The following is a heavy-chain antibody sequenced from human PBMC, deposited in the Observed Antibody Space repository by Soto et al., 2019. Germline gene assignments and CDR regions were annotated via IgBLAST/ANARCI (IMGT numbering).Heavy chain of an antibody. CDR1: GFTFSSYG. Sequence: GGSLRLSCAASGFTFSSYGMHWVRQAPGKWLEWVAVISYDGSNKYYADSVKGRFTISRDNSKDTLYLQMNSLRAEDTAAYYCAKDLTGSSWYYYYYGMDVWGQGXTVTVYS. V-gene: IGHV3-30*18. J-gene: IGHJ6*02. CDR2: ISYDGSNK. CDR3: AKDLTGSSWYYYYYGMDV. D-gene: IGHD6-13*01.